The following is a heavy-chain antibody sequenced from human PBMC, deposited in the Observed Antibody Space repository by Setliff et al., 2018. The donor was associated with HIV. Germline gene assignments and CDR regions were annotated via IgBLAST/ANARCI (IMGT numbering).Heavy chain of an antibody. J-gene: IGHJ4*02. Sequence: ASVKVSCKASGYTFTAYYMHWVRQAPGQRPEWMGWINAANGKTRYPQRFEARVTITMDTGASTAYMELNSLRSEDSAVYYCARGVIRGVISQGGLDYWGPGTLVTVSS. CDR3: ARGVIRGVISQGGLDY. CDR1: GYTFTAYY. CDR2: INAANGKT. V-gene: IGHV1-3*01. D-gene: IGHD3-10*01.